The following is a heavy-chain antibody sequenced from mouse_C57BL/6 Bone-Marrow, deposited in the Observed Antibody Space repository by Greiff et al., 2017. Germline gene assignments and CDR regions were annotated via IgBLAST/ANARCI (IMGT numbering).Heavy chain of an antibody. Sequence: VQLQQSGAELVRPGASVKLSCTASGFNIKDDYIHWVKQRPEQGLEWIGWIDPEIGDTEYASKFQGKATITSETSSNTAYLQLSSLTSEDTAVYYCSSFDGNYFDFWGQGTPLTVAS. V-gene: IGHV14-4*01. CDR3: SSFDGNYFDF. J-gene: IGHJ2*01. D-gene: IGHD2-3*01. CDR2: IDPEIGDT. CDR1: GFNIKDDY.